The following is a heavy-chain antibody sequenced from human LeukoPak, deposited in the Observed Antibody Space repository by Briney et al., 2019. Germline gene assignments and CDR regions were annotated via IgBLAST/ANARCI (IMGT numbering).Heavy chain of an antibody. D-gene: IGHD6-13*01. CDR2: ISAYNGNT. J-gene: IGHJ6*03. V-gene: IGHV1-18*01. CDR1: GYTFTSYG. Sequence: ASVKVSCKASGYTFTSYGISWVRQAPGQGLEWMGWISAYNGNTNYAQKLQGRVTMTTDTSTSTAYMELRSLRSDDTAVYYCARLAGIYSSSWYRPDYYYMDVWGKGTTVTVSS. CDR3: ARLAGIYSSSWYRPDYYYMDV.